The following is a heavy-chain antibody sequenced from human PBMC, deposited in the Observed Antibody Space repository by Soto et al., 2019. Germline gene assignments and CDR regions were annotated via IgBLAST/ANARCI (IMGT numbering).Heavy chain of an antibody. CDR2: IYYSGST. CDR1: GGSISSYY. D-gene: IGHD2-15*01. V-gene: IGHV4-59*01. CDR3: AIDSCSGGSCYHIHY. J-gene: IGHJ4*02. Sequence: SETLSLTCTVSGGSISSYYWSWIRQPPGKGLEWIGYIYYSGSTNYNPSLKSRVTISVDTSKNQFSLKLRSVTAADTAVYYCAIDSCSGGSCYHIHYRVQGTLVT.